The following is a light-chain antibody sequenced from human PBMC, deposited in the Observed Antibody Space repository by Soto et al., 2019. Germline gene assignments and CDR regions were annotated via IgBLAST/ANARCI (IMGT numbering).Light chain of an antibody. CDR3: QQYNNWPSIT. Sequence: EIVMTQSPATLSVSPGERATLSCKAGQSVSSNLAWYQQKPGQAPRVLISGASTRPTGIPARFSGSGSGTEFTLTNSSLQSEDFAVYYCQQYNNWPSITFGQGTRLEIK. J-gene: IGKJ5*01. CDR2: GAS. V-gene: IGKV3-15*01. CDR1: QSVSSN.